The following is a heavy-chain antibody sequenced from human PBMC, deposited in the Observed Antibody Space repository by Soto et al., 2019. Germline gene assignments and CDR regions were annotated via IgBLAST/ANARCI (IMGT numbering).Heavy chain of an antibody. CDR1: GYAITTYG. CDR3: ARGRYGDY. J-gene: IGHJ4*02. CDR2: ISAHNGNT. D-gene: IGHD1-1*01. V-gene: IGHV1-18*01. Sequence: QVHLVQSGAEVKKPGASVKVSCQGSGYAITTYGITWVRQAPGQGLEWMGWISAHNGNTNYAQKLQGRVTVTRDTSTSTAYMELRSLRYDDTAVYYCARGRYGDYWGQGAVVTVSS.